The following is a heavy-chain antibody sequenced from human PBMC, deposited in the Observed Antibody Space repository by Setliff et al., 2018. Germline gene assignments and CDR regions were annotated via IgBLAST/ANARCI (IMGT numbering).Heavy chain of an antibody. J-gene: IGHJ4*02. CDR1: GGSISGYY. CDR3: ASGGYNYGALDY. D-gene: IGHD5-18*01. Sequence: KPSETLSLTCKVSGGSISGYYLTWIRQPPGKGLEWIGYFHTYGSPHYNPSLRSRVTISVDTSKNQFSLKLNSVTAADTAVYYCASGGYNYGALDYWGQGALVTVSS. V-gene: IGHV4-4*08. CDR2: FHTYGSP.